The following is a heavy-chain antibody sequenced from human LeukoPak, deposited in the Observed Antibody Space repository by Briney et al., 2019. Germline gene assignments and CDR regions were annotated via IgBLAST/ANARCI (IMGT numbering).Heavy chain of an antibody. Sequence: PGGSLRLSCAASGFTFSDYWMNWVRQAPGKGLEWVVNMKEDGSEKYCVDCVKGRFTISRDNAKNSLYLQMNSLRVEDTAVYYCARGPNYGSRSDYFDYWGQGTLVTVSS. CDR2: MKEDGSEK. D-gene: IGHD3-10*01. CDR1: GFTFSDYW. V-gene: IGHV3-7*03. J-gene: IGHJ4*02. CDR3: ARGPNYGSRSDYFDY.